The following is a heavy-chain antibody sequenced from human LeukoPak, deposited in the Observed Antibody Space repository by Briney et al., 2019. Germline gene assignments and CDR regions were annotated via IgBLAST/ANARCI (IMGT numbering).Heavy chain of an antibody. D-gene: IGHD2-21*01. CDR2: INPSGGST. CDR1: GYTFTSYY. J-gene: IGHJ4*02. Sequence: ALVKVSCKASGYTFTSYYMHWVRQAPGQGLEWMGIINPSGGSTSYAQKFQGRVTMTRDTSTSTVYMELSSLRSEDTAVYYCAREGVVNHYDYWGQGTLVTVSS. V-gene: IGHV1-46*01. CDR3: AREGVVNHYDY.